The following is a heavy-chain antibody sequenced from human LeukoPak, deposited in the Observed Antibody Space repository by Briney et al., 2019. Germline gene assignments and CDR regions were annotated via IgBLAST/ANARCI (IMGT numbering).Heavy chain of an antibody. Sequence: SETLSLTCTVSGGSISSYYWSWIRQPPGKGLEWIGYIYTSGSTNYNPSLKSRVTISVDTSKNQFSLKLSSVTAADTAVYYCACIYSSSSPYDYWGQGTLVTVSS. CDR3: ACIYSSSSPYDY. D-gene: IGHD6-6*01. CDR2: IYTSGST. CDR1: GGSISSYY. V-gene: IGHV4-4*09. J-gene: IGHJ4*02.